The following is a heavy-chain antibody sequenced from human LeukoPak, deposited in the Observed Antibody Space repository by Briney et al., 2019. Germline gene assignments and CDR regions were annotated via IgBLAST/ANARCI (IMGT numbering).Heavy chain of an antibody. J-gene: IGHJ4*02. CDR3: ATILPYYYDSSGYFF. CDR2: FDPEDGET. V-gene: IGHV1-24*01. D-gene: IGHD3-22*01. CDR1: GYTLTELS. Sequence: GASVNVSFKVSGYTLTELSMHWVRQAPGKGLEWMGGFDPEDGETIYAQKFQGKVTMTEDTSTDTAYMELSSLRSEDTAVYYCATILPYYYDSSGYFFWGQGTLVTVSS.